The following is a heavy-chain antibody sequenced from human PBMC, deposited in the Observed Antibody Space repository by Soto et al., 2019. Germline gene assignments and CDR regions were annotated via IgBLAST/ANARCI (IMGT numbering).Heavy chain of an antibody. V-gene: IGHV3-30-3*01. J-gene: IGHJ4*02. D-gene: IGHD3-3*01. CDR1: GFTFSTYA. CDR3: AVRAPFSY. Sequence: GGSLRLSCAASGFTFSTYAMHWVRQAPGKGLEWVALISLAGDNTYYADSVKGRFTISRGNSKNILFLQMNSLRAEDTAVYYCAVRAPFSYWGQGTLVTVSS. CDR2: ISLAGDNT.